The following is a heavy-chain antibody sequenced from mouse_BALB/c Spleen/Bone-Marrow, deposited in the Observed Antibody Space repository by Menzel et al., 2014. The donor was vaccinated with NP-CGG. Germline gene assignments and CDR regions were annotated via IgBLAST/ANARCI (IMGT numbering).Heavy chain of an antibody. V-gene: IGHV1S81*02. CDR2: INPSNGGT. CDR3: TRYGNYYFDY. CDR1: GYTFTSYY. Sequence: VQLQQPGAELVKPGASVKLSCKASGYTFTSYYMYWVKQRPGQGLEWIGEINPSNGGTNFNEKFKSKATLTVDKSSSXAYMQLSSLTSEDSAVYYCTRYGNYYFDYWGQGTTLTVSS. J-gene: IGHJ2*01. D-gene: IGHD2-1*01.